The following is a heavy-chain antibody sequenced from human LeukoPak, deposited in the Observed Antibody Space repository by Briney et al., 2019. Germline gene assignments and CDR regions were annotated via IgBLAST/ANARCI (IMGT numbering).Heavy chain of an antibody. D-gene: IGHD3-10*01. V-gene: IGHV3-21*04. J-gene: IGHJ4*02. CDR1: GFTFNSYA. Sequence: PGGSLRLSCAASGFTFNSYAMNWVRQAPGKGLEWVSSISSSSSYIYYADSVKGRFTISRDNSKNTLYLQMNSLRAEDTAVYYCAKAAIRGVIWYYFDYWGQGTLVTVSS. CDR2: ISSSSSYI. CDR3: AKAAIRGVIWYYFDY.